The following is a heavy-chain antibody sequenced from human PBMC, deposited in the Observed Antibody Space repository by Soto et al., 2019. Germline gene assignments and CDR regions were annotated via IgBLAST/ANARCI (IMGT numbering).Heavy chain of an antibody. Sequence: SETLSLTCTVSGGSISSSSYYWGWIRQPPGKGLEWIGSIYYSGSTYYNPSLKSRVTISVDTSKNQFSLKLSSVTAADTAVYYCARQGIVPVPYGMDVWGQGTTVTVSS. V-gene: IGHV4-39*01. J-gene: IGHJ6*02. CDR3: ARQGIVPVPYGMDV. D-gene: IGHD2-8*01. CDR2: IYYSGST. CDR1: GGSISSSSYY.